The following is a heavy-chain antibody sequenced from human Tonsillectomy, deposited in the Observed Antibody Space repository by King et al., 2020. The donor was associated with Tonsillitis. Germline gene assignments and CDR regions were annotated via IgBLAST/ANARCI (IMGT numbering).Heavy chain of an antibody. CDR2: INPNSGDT. D-gene: IGHD6-13*01. CDR1: GYTFTGYY. J-gene: IGHJ4*02. V-gene: IGHV1-2*02. Sequence: QLVQSGAEVKKPGASVKVSCKASGYTFTGYYMHWVRQAPGQGLEWMGWINPNSGDTKYAQKFQGRVTMTRDTSIGTAYMDLSRLRSDDTAVYYCARVQQLVVYYFDYWGQGTLVTVSS. CDR3: ARVQQLVVYYFDY.